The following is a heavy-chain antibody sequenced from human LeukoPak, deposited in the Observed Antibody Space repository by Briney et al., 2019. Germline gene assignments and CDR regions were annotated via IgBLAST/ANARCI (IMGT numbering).Heavy chain of an antibody. Sequence: GGSLRLSCAASGFIFSTYAMTWVRQAPGKGLEWVSTISGSAGSTNYADSVKGRFTISRDNSKNTLYLQMNSLRAEDTAVYYCARDRPEYSSPDYWGQGTLVTVSS. CDR3: ARDRPEYSSPDY. CDR2: ISGSAGST. J-gene: IGHJ4*02. D-gene: IGHD6-6*01. V-gene: IGHV3-23*01. CDR1: GFIFSTYA.